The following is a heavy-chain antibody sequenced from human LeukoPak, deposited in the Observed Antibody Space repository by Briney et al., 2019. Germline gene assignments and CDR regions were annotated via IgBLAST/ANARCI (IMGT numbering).Heavy chain of an antibody. V-gene: IGHV3-64D*09. J-gene: IGHJ4*02. CDR2: INTNGGST. CDR1: GFTFISYA. D-gene: IGHD2-2*01. Sequence: GGSLRLSCAASGFTFISYAMHWVRQAPGKGLEYVSAINTNGGSTFYAGSVEGRFTISRDNSKNTLYLQMSSLRAEDTAVYYCVKDWSTDTSCLLDDWGQGTLVTASS. CDR3: VKDWSTDTSCLLDD.